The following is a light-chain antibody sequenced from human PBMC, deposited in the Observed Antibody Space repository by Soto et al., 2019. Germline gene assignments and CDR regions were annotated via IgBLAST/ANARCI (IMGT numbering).Light chain of an antibody. V-gene: IGLV2-14*01. Sequence: QSVLTQPASVSGPPGQSITISCTGTSSEIGYYDYVSWYQHHSGRAPKLIIYEVNNRPSGVSNRFSGSKSVNTASLTISGLQAEDEADYYCSSHSSSSAYYVFGTGTKVTVL. CDR1: SSEIGYYDY. CDR2: EVN. CDR3: SSHSSSSAYYV. J-gene: IGLJ1*01.